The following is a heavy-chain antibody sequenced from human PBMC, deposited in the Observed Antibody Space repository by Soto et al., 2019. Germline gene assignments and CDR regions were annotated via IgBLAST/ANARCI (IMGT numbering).Heavy chain of an antibody. D-gene: IGHD2-15*01. CDR2: INSDGSST. CDR3: ARDLVVAATRRWFDP. V-gene: IGHV3-74*01. Sequence: PGGSLRLSCAASGFTFSSYWMHWVRQAPGKGLVWVSRINSDGSSTSYADSVKGRFTISRDNAKNTLYLQMNSLRAEDTAVYYCARDLVVAATRRWFDPWGEGTLVTVSS. J-gene: IGHJ5*02. CDR1: GFTFSSYW.